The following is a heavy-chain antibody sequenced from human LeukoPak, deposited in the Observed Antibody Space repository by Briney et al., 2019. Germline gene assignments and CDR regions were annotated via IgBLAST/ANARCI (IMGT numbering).Heavy chain of an antibody. V-gene: IGHV1-2*02. CDR1: GYSFTGYY. CDR3: ARDSADYGDLPYYFDY. D-gene: IGHD4-17*01. J-gene: IGHJ4*02. Sequence: ASVKVSCKASGYSFTGYYMHWVRQAPGQGLEWMGWINPNSGDTNYAQKLQGRVTMTTDTSTSTAYMELRSLRSDDTAVYYCARDSADYGDLPYYFDYWGQGTLVTVSS. CDR2: INPNSGDT.